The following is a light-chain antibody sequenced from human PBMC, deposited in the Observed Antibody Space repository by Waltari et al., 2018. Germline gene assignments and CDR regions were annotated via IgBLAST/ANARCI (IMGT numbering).Light chain of an antibody. J-gene: IGKJ4*01. V-gene: IGKV1D-12*01. CDR3: QPAYSFPFS. CDR2: GAA. CDR1: QGISIL. Sequence: DIQMTQSPSSVSASVGDTVTITCRASQGISILLAWYQKSPGRAPKLLIYGAASLQSVVPSRFSGSGSVTDFTLTITSLQPEDFATYYCQPAYSFPFSFGGGTRVEI.